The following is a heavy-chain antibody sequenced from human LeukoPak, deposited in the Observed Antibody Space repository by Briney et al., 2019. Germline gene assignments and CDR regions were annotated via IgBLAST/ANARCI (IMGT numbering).Heavy chain of an antibody. CDR1: NGSMNNYY. CDR3: ARTGDSSGYAPFDY. D-gene: IGHD3-22*01. Sequence: RASETLSLTCTVSNGSMNNYYWSWIRQPPGKGLEWIGYIYYSGSTTYNPSLKSRVTISVDTSKSQFSLKLSSVTAADTAVYFCARTGDSSGYAPFDYWGQGTLVTVSS. V-gene: IGHV4-59*01. J-gene: IGHJ4*02. CDR2: IYYSGST.